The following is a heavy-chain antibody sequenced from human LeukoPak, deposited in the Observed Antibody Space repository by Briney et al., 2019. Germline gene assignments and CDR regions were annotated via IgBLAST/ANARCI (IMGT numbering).Heavy chain of an antibody. Sequence: GGSLRLFCAASGLTLITNDMTWVRQAPGKGLEWVSVLYSDGNTKYADSVQGRFTISRDNSKNTLYLEMNSLSPDDTAVYYCARGVEPLAANTLAYWGQGTLVTVSS. CDR1: GLTLITND. CDR3: ARGVEPLAANTLAY. D-gene: IGHD1-14*01. V-gene: IGHV3-53*01. CDR2: LYSDGNT. J-gene: IGHJ4*02.